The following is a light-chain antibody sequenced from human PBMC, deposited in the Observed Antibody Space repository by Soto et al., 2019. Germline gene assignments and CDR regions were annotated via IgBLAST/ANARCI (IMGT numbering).Light chain of an antibody. V-gene: IGKV3-20*01. CDR2: GAS. CDR1: QSISSSY. J-gene: IGKJ2*01. CDR3: QQYGSSLYT. Sequence: EIVLTQSPGTLSLSPGERATLSCRASQSISSSYLAWYQQKPGQAPRLLIYGASSRATGIPDRFSGSGSGTDSTLTISRLEPEDFVVYYCQQYGSSLYTFGQGTKVDIK.